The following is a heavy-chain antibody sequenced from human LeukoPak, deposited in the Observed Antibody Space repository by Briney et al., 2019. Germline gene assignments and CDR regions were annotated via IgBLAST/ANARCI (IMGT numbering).Heavy chain of an antibody. J-gene: IGHJ6*04. D-gene: IGHD3-10*02. CDR2: ISSSGSTI. CDR1: GFTFSSHW. CDR3: AELGITMIGGV. V-gene: IGHV3-48*03. Sequence: GGSLRLSCAASGFTFSSHWMNWVRQAPGKGLEWVSYISSSGSTIYYADSVKGRFTISRDNAKNSLYLQMNSLRAEDTAVYYCAELGITMIGGVWGKGTTVTISS.